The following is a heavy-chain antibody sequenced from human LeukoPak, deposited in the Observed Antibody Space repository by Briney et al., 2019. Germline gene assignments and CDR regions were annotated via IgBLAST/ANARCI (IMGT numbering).Heavy chain of an antibody. CDR3: ASLLTYFDY. D-gene: IGHD3-9*01. CDR1: GVSICSSSYH. CDR2: IYYSGST. Sequence: SETLSLTCSVSGVSICSSSYHWGWIRQPPGKGLEWIASIYYSGSTYYSPSLKSRVTISVDTSKNQFSLKMSSVIAADTAVYYCASLLTYFDYWGQGTPVTVSS. J-gene: IGHJ4*02. V-gene: IGHV4-39*01.